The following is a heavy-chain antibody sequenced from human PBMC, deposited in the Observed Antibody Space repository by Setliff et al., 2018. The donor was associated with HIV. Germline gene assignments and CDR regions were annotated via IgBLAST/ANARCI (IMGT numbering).Heavy chain of an antibody. D-gene: IGHD6-19*01. CDR2: INAGNGNT. Sequence: ASVKVSCKASGYTLTTHAMHWVRQAPGQSLEWMGWINAGNGNTKYSQKFQGRVTITRDTSARTAYMDLTSLRPEDTAVYYCARGSSGWPYYFDYWGQGTLVTVSS. CDR1: GYTLTTHA. J-gene: IGHJ4*02. V-gene: IGHV1-3*01. CDR3: ARGSSGWPYYFDY.